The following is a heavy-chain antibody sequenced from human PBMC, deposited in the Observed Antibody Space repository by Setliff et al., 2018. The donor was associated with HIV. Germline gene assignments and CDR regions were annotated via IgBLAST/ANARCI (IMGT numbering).Heavy chain of an antibody. CDR2: INQDGREK. CDR3: ARAYNVYDYRFDSSGYDY. J-gene: IGHJ4*02. CDR1: GFTFSTYW. V-gene: IGHV3-7*01. D-gene: IGHD3-22*01. Sequence: GGSLRLSCAASGFTFSTYWMSWVRQAPGKGLEWVANINQDGREKCYVDSVKCRFTISRDNAKDSLYLQMNSLRGEDTAVYYCARAYNVYDYRFDSSGYDYWGQGTLVTVSS.